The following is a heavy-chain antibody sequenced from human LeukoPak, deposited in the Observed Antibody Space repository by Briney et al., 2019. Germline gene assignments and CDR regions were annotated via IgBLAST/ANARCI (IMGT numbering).Heavy chain of an antibody. CDR1: GFTFSSYG. Sequence: GGSLRLSCAASGFTFSSYGMHWVRQAPGKGLEWVAFIRYDGSNKYYADSVKGRFTISRDNSKNTLYLQMNSLRAEDTAVYYCAKDRARGYYYDSSERYFDYWGQGTLVTVSS. D-gene: IGHD3-22*01. CDR2: IRYDGSNK. V-gene: IGHV3-30*02. CDR3: AKDRARGYYYDSSERYFDY. J-gene: IGHJ4*02.